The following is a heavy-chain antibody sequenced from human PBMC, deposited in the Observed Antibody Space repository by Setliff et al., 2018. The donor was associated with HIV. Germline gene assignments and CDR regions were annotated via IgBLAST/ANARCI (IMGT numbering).Heavy chain of an antibody. Sequence: ASVKVSCKASGDTFSSYAISWVRQAPGQGLEWMGGIIPILGIKKYAQKFQGRVTITADKSTSTAYMELSSLRSEDTAVYYCARGATYYYDSSGYYSLLADAFDIWGQGTMVTVSS. D-gene: IGHD3-22*01. CDR2: IIPILGIK. CDR3: ARGATYYYDSSGYYSLLADAFDI. V-gene: IGHV1-69*10. CDR1: GDTFSSYA. J-gene: IGHJ3*02.